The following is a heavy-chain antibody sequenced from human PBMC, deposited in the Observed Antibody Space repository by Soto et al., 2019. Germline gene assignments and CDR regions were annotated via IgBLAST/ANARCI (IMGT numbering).Heavy chain of an antibody. CDR3: ARDWDYGDNDEGFDI. V-gene: IGHV1-18*01. CDR2: DSAYDGET. J-gene: IGHJ3*02. Sequence: QVQLVQSGTEVKKPGASVKVSCKASTYTFTRYGISWVRQAPGQGFEWMGWDSAYDGETNYAQNLRGSVTMTTDTSTNTAYSELRRLRSADNALYYRARDWDYGDNDEGFDIWSQGTRVTFTS. D-gene: IGHD4-17*01. CDR1: TYTFTRYG.